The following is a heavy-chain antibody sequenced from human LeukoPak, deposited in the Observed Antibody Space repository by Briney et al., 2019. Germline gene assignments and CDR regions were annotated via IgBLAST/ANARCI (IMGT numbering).Heavy chain of an antibody. D-gene: IGHD3-10*01. CDR3: ARDGRRITMVRGVSNWFDP. V-gene: IGHV1-2*06. Sequence: ASVKVSCKASGYTFTGYYMHWERQAPGQGLEWMGRINPNSGGTNYAQKFQGRVTMTRDTSISTAYMELSRLRSDDTAVYYCARDGRRITMVRGVSNWFDPWGQGTLVTVSS. CDR1: GYTFTGYY. J-gene: IGHJ5*02. CDR2: INPNSGGT.